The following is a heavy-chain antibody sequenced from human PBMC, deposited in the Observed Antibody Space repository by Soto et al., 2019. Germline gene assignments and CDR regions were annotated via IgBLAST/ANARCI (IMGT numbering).Heavy chain of an antibody. Sequence: QVQLQESGPGLVKPSQTLSLTCTVSGGSISSGDYYWSWVRQPPGKGLERIGSIYYSGATYYNPSLKSRITMSVDTSKNQFSLRLTSVTAADTAVYYCARGNRGYDYWGQGTLVTVSS. D-gene: IGHD5-12*01. CDR2: IYYSGAT. CDR3: ARGNRGYDY. J-gene: IGHJ4*02. CDR1: GGSISSGDYY. V-gene: IGHV4-30-4*01.